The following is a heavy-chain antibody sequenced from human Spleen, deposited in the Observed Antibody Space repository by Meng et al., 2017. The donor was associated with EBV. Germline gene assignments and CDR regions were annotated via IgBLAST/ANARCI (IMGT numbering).Heavy chain of an antibody. CDR1: GFTFSRYW. CDR3: SRDLAGSVDY. J-gene: IGHJ4*02. D-gene: IGHD1-14*01. Sequence: EVPLVGCGGAMGQPWGSLRLSFAASGFTFSRYWMNWVRQAPGKGLEWVSRTNENGATTTYADSVKGRFTISRDNAKNTLYLQMNSLRAEDTAIYYCSRDLAGSVDYWGQGTLVTVSS. V-gene: IGHV3-74*03. CDR2: TNENGATT.